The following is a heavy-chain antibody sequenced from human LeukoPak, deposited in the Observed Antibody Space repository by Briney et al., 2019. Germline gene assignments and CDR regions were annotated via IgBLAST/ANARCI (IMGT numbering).Heavy chain of an antibody. CDR2: IKQDAGEI. V-gene: IGHV3-7*01. J-gene: IGHJ4*02. CDR1: GFTLSDYW. CDR3: ARLGSSWGFFDF. Sequence: GGSLRLSCVASGFTLSDYWMSWVRQLPGKGLEWVANIKQDAGEIRYVDSVKGRFTISRDNAKNSVYLQMNSLRAEDTGLYYCARLGSSWGFFDFWGQGTLVTVS. D-gene: IGHD6-13*01.